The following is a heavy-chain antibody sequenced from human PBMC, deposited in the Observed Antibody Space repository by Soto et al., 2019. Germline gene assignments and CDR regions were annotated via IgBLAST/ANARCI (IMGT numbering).Heavy chain of an antibody. CDR1: GFSLTTSGVG. Sequence: QITLNESGPPVVNPAEPLTLTCTFSGFSLTTSGVGVGWIRQSPGKAPEWLALIYWDDDKRYSASLKSRLTITKDTSKNQVVLTMASVDPADTATYYCAHRILRTVFGLVTTNAIYFDFWGQGTPVVVSS. V-gene: IGHV2-5*02. CDR2: IYWDDDK. J-gene: IGHJ4*02. CDR3: AHRILRTVFGLVTTNAIYFDF. D-gene: IGHD3-3*01.